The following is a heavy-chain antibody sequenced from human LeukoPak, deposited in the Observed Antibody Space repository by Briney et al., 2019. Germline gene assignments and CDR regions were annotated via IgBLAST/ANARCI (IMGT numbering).Heavy chain of an antibody. Sequence: SETLFLTCTVSGGSISSSSYYWGWIRQPPGKGLEWIGSIYYSGSTYYNPSLKSRVTISVDTSKNQFSLKLSSVTAADTAVYYCARHGRRDGYIPPDYWGQGTLVTVSS. CDR1: GGSISSSSYY. D-gene: IGHD5-12*01. V-gene: IGHV4-39*01. CDR3: ARHGRRDGYIPPDY. CDR2: IYYSGST. J-gene: IGHJ4*02.